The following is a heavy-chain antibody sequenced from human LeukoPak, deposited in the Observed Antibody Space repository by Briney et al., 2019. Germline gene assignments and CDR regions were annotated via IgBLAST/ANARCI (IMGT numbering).Heavy chain of an antibody. CDR1: GYTFTSYG. D-gene: IGHD3-22*01. CDR3: ARDATYDSSGYRAYDI. J-gene: IGHJ3*02. CDR2: ISAYNGNT. Sequence: ASVKVSCKASGYTFTSYGISWVRQAPGQGLEWMGWISAYNGNTNYAQKLQGIVTMTTDTSTSTAYMELRSLRSDDTAVYYCARDATYDSSGYRAYDIWGQGTMVTVSS. V-gene: IGHV1-18*01.